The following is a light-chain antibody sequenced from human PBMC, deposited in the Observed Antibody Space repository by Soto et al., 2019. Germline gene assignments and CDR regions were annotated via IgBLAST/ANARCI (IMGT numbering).Light chain of an antibody. CDR1: QNIGKW. J-gene: IGKJ2*01. Sequence: QLTQSPSTLSASVGDRVTITCRASQNIGKWLAWYQHKPGKAPKLLIYKASTLESGVSSRFSGRGSGTEFTLTITNLQPDDFATYYCQQYSSDLYTFGQGTKVDIK. CDR3: QQYSSDLYT. CDR2: KAS. V-gene: IGKV1-5*03.